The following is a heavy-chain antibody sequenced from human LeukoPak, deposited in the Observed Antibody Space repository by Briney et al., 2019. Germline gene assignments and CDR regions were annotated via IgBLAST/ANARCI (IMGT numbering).Heavy chain of an antibody. CDR3: ASDPAHDSSAYSFWFDP. D-gene: IGHD3-22*01. V-gene: IGHV4-39*01. CDR1: VGSVSSTNYY. Sequence: PSETLQLTFTVPVGSVSSTNYYWGWIRQPPGKGLEWLARVYYSGSTYYNPSLKSRVTISVDTSKSRSSLKLSSLTAADTAIYYCASDPAHDSSAYSFWFDPWGQGTLVTVSS. CDR2: VYYSGST. J-gene: IGHJ5*02.